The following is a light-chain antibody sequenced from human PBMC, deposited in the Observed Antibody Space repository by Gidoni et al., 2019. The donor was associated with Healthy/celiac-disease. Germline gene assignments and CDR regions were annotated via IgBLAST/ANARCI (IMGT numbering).Light chain of an antibody. Sequence: QSALTQPASVYGSPGQSITISCTGTSSDVGSYNLVSWYQQHPGKAPKLMIYEGSKRPSGVSNRFSGSKSGNPASLTISGLQAEDEADYYCCSYAGSSTFWVFGGGTKLTVL. CDR1: SSDVGSYNL. J-gene: IGLJ3*02. CDR2: EGS. V-gene: IGLV2-23*01. CDR3: CSYAGSSTFWV.